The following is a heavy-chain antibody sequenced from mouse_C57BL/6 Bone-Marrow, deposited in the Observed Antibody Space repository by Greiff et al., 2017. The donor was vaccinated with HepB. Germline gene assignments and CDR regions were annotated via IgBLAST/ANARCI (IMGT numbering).Heavy chain of an antibody. CDR2: IHPSDSDT. Sequence: QVQLQQPGAELVKPGASVKVSCKASGYTFTSYWMHWVKQRPGQGLEWIGRIHPSDSDTNYNQKFKGKATLIVDKSSSTAYMQLSSLTSEDSAVYYCAITGYYGSSYWYFDVWGTGTTVTVSS. CDR1: GYTFTSYW. CDR3: AITGYYGSSYWYFDV. V-gene: IGHV1-74*01. D-gene: IGHD1-1*01. J-gene: IGHJ1*03.